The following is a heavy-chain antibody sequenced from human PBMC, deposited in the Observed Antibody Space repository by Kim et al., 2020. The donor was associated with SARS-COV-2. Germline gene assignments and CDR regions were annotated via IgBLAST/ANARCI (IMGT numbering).Heavy chain of an antibody. CDR1: GFTFSSYG. CDR3: AKAPPRRSGSYYFDY. D-gene: IGHD1-26*01. J-gene: IGHJ4*02. Sequence: GGSLRLSCAASGFTFSSYGMHWVRQAPGKGLEWVAVISYDGSNKYYADSVKGRFTISRDNSKNTLYLQMNSLRAEDTAVYYCAKAPPRRSGSYYFDYWGQGTLVTVSS. V-gene: IGHV3-30*18. CDR2: ISYDGSNK.